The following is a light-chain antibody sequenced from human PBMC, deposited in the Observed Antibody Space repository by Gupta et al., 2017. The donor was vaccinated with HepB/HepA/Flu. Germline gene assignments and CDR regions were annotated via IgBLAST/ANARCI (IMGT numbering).Light chain of an antibody. CDR3: QQYTAYPLT. CDR2: KAS. Sequence: DIQMAQSPSTLSSSVGDRVTITCRASQNINYWFAWYQQEPGKAPKLLIYKASNLETGVSSRFSGSGSGTEFTLTINSLQPDDFATYYCQQYTAYPLTFGGGTRVEIK. CDR1: QNINYW. J-gene: IGKJ4*01. V-gene: IGKV1-5*03.